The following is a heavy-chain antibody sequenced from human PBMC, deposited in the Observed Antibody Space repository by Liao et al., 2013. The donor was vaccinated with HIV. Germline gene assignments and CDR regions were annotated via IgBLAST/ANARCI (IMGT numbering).Heavy chain of an antibody. Sequence: QVQLQESGPGLVKPSQTLSLTCTVSGGSISSGSYYWSWIRQPAGKGLEWIGRIYTSGNTNYNPSLKSRVTISVDTSKNQFSLKLSSVTAADTAVYYCARDPNFWSGPGYWGQGTLVTVSS. CDR1: GGSISSGSYY. V-gene: IGHV4-61*02. J-gene: IGHJ4*02. CDR2: IYTSGNT. D-gene: IGHD3-3*01. CDR3: ARDPNFWSGPGY.